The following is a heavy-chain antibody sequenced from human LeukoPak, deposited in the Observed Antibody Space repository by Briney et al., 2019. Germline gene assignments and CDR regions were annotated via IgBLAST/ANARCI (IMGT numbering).Heavy chain of an antibody. CDR3: VRYSRSISPAY. CDR2: IKQDGTER. J-gene: IGHJ4*02. Sequence: PGESLRLSCAASGFTFTTYWMSWVRQAPGKGLEWVANIKQDGTERYYVDSVKGRFTISRDNAKNSLYLQTDSLRAEDSAVYYCVRYSRSISPAYWGQGTLVTVSS. CDR1: GFTFTTYW. V-gene: IGHV3-7*01. D-gene: IGHD3-3*02.